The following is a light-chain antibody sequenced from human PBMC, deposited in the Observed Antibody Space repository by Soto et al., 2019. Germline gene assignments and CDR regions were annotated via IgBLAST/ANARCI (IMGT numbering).Light chain of an antibody. CDR2: YIS. J-gene: IGKJ5*01. Sequence: EVVMRQSPATLSVSPGETASLSCRASQSAGNFLAWYQQKPGQAPRFLIYYISTRATGIPARFSGSGSGTEFTLTINSLQSEDSAVYYCQQHNQWPITFGQGTRLEIK. CDR3: QQHNQWPIT. V-gene: IGKV3D-15*01. CDR1: QSAGNF.